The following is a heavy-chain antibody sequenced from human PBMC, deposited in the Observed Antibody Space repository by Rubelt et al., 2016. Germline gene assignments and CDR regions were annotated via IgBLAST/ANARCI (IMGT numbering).Heavy chain of an antibody. CDR3: VSGPTAEEPLEY. CDR2: IIATTKSYST. Sequence: DHYIEWVPQAPGKGLEWLGRIIATTKSYSTEFPASVKGRFTISRDDSKNSVSVQMNSLKTEDTAAYYCVSGPTAEEPLEYWGHGTLVTVSS. CDR1: DHY. V-gene: IGHV3-72*01. J-gene: IGHJ4*01. D-gene: IGHD6-25*01.